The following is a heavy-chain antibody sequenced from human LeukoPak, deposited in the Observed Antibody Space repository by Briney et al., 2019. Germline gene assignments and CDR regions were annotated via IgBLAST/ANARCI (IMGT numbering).Heavy chain of an antibody. V-gene: IGHV4-34*01. D-gene: IGHD6-13*01. CDR3: ARGYSSSWFDP. CDR1: GGSFSGYY. CDR2: INHSGST. Sequence: SETLSLTCAVYGGSFSGYYWSWIRQPPGKGLEWIGEINHSGSTNYNPSLKSRVTISVDTSKNQFSLKLSSVTAADTAVYYCARGYSSSWFDPWGQGTLVTVSS. J-gene: IGHJ5*02.